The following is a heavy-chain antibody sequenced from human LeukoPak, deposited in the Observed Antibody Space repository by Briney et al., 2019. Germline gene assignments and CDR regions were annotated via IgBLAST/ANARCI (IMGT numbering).Heavy chain of an antibody. Sequence: PSETLSLTCAVYGGSFSGYYWSWIRQPPGKGLEWIGSIYYSGSTYYNPSLKSRVTISVDTSKNQFSLKLSSVTAADTAVYYCARHASCDYYDSSGAYAFDIWGQGTMVTVSS. CDR3: ARHASCDYYDSSGAYAFDI. CDR2: IYYSGST. V-gene: IGHV4-34*01. D-gene: IGHD3-22*01. J-gene: IGHJ3*02. CDR1: GGSFSGYY.